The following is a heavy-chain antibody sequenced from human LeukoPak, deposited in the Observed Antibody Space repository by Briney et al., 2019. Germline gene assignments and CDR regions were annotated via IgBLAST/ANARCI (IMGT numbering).Heavy chain of an antibody. J-gene: IGHJ4*02. CDR1: GGSISSSNYY. V-gene: IGHV4-39*07. CDR2: IYYSGST. CDR3: ARIEYSSSCDY. D-gene: IGHD6-6*01. Sequence: PSETLSLTCTVSGGSISSSNYYWGGIRQPPGKGLECIGSIYYSGSTYYNPSLKSRVTISVDTSKNQFSLKLSFVTAADTAVYYCARIEYSSSCDYWGQGTLVTVSS.